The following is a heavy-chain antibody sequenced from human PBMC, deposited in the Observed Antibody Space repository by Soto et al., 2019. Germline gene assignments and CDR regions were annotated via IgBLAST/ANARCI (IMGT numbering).Heavy chain of an antibody. CDR1: GGSISSGDYY. J-gene: IGHJ5*02. CDR3: ARVKRLSGTSIEGGFDP. D-gene: IGHD3-3*02. CDR2: IYYSGST. V-gene: IGHV4-30-4*01. Sequence: SETLSLTCTVSGGSISSGDYYWSWIRQPPGKGLEWIGYIYYSGSTYYNPSLKSRVTISVDTSKNQFSLKLSSVTAADTAVYYCARVKRLSGTSIEGGFDPWGQGTLVTVSS.